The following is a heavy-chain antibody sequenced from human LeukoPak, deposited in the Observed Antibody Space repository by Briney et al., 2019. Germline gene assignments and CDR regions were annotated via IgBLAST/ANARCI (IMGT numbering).Heavy chain of an antibody. D-gene: IGHD6-13*01. V-gene: IGHV3-72*01. CDR3: ARVYSSSRYGSYFDY. CDR2: IRNKANRYTT. CDR1: EFTFSDHY. Sequence: PGGSLRLSCAATEFTFSDHYMDWVRQAPGKGLDWVGRIRNKANRYTTEYAASVKGRFIISRDDSKNSLYLEMNSLKTEDTAVYYCARVYSSSRYGSYFDYWGQGALVTVSS. J-gene: IGHJ4*02.